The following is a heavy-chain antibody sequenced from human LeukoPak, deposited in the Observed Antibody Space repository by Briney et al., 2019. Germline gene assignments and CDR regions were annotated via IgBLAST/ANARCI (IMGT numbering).Heavy chain of an antibody. V-gene: IGHV1-18*01. Sequence: ASVKVSCKASGYTFTSYGISWVRQAPGQGLEWMGWISAYNGNTNYAQKLQGRVTMTTDTSTSTAYMELRSLRSDDTAVYYCARGGIYCSGGSCYSRYFDYWGQGTLVTVSS. CDR1: GYTFTSYG. CDR2: ISAYNGNT. CDR3: ARGGIYCSGGSCYSRYFDY. D-gene: IGHD2-15*01. J-gene: IGHJ4*02.